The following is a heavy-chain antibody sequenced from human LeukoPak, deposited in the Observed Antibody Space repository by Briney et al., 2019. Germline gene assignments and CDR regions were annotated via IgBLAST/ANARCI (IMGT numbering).Heavy chain of an antibody. CDR3: ARDEGLLVLDY. J-gene: IGHJ4*02. CDR2: FYTSGSI. Sequence: SETLSLTCSVSGGSISSHYWSWIRQPAGKGLEWIGRFYTSGSINYNPSLKSRVTVSVDTSKNQFTLKLTSVTAADTAVYYCARDEGLLVLDYWGQGTLVTVSS. CDR1: GGSISSHY. V-gene: IGHV4-4*07. D-gene: IGHD3-10*01.